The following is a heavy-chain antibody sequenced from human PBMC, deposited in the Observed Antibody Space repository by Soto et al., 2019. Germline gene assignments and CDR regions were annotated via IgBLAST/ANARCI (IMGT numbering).Heavy chain of an antibody. CDR3: AKDLSREVATTTKMYYHYGMDV. V-gene: IGHV3-30*18. CDR1: GFTFRSYV. D-gene: IGHD5-12*01. Sequence: QVQLVESGGGVVQPGRSLRLSCAASGFTFRSYVMHWVRQAPGKGLEWVAIISYEGSNKYYVNSVKGRFTISRDNSNNPLYLQMNSLRAEDTAIYYCAKDLSREVATTTKMYYHYGMDVWGQGTTVTVSS. CDR2: ISYEGSNK. J-gene: IGHJ6*02.